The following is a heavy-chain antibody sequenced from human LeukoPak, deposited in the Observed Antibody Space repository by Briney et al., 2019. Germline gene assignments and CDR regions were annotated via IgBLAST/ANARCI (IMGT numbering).Heavy chain of an antibody. V-gene: IGHV4-61*03. J-gene: IGHJ4*02. CDR1: GDSVSNGNYY. CDR2: IYYTGST. Sequence: SETLSLTCIISGDSVSNGNYYWSWLRQPPGKALEWIGYIYYTGSTYYNPSLEGRVTISVDTSRNHFSVKLNSVTAADSAVYYCARSQNYYGSGDYWSQGTLVTVSS. CDR3: ARSQNYYGSGDY. D-gene: IGHD3-10*01.